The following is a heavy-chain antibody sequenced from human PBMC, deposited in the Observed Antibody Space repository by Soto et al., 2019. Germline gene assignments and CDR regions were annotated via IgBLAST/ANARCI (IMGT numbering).Heavy chain of an antibody. J-gene: IGHJ5*02. D-gene: IGHD2-21*02. CDR3: ARALRVTGDGSHWFDP. Sequence: SETLSLTCTVSGGSITGYYWSWFRQPPGKGLEWIGHIYYRGTSDYNPSLKSRVSMSVDTSKSQFSLRLSSVTAADTAVYYCARALRVTGDGSHWFDPWGQGTLVTVSS. CDR2: IYYRGTS. CDR1: GGSITGYY. V-gene: IGHV4-59*01.